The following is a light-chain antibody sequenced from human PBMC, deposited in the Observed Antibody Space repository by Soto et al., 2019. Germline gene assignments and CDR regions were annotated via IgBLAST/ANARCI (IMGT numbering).Light chain of an antibody. CDR2: EVS. V-gene: IGLV2-14*02. J-gene: IGLJ1*01. CDR1: SSDVGSYNL. CDR3: SSFTTSSTRV. Sequence: QSALTQPASVSGSPGQSITISCTGTSSDVGSYNLVSWYQQYPGKAPKLMIYEVSYRPSGVSNRFSGSKSGNTASLTISWLQAEDEADYYCSSFTTSSTRVFGTGTKVTVL.